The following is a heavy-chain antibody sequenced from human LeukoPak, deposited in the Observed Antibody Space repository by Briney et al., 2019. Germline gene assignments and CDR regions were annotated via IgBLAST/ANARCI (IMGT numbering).Heavy chain of an antibody. CDR3: ARWGGDYYDSSGYAFDI. V-gene: IGHV4-59*12. CDR2: IYYSGST. J-gene: IGHJ3*02. CDR1: GGSISSYY. D-gene: IGHD3-22*01. Sequence: SETLFLTCTVSGGSISSYYWSWIRQPPGKGLEWIGYIYYSGSTNYNPFLKSRVTISVDTSKNQFSLKLSSVTAADTAVYYCARWGGDYYDSSGYAFDIWGQGTMVTVSS.